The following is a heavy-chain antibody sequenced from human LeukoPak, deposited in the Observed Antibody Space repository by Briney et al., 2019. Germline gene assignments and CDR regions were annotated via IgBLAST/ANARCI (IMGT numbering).Heavy chain of an antibody. CDR2: INPNSGGT. D-gene: IGHD5-18*01. Sequence: GASVKVSCKASGYTFTGYYMHWVRQAPGQGLEWMGRINPNSGGTNYAQKFQGGVTMTRDTSISTAYMELSRLRSDDTAVYYCARAARGYSYGSYWFDPWGQGTLVTVSS. J-gene: IGHJ5*02. CDR3: ARAARGYSYGSYWFDP. V-gene: IGHV1-2*06. CDR1: GYTFTGYY.